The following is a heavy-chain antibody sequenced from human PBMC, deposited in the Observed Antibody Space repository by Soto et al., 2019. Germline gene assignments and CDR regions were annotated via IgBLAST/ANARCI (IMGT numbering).Heavy chain of an antibody. CDR2: IDPSGGKT. CDR1: GYTFTRDQ. J-gene: IGHJ5*02. V-gene: IGHV1-46*01. CDR3: GRVMRSLLSITALDT. D-gene: IGHD3-10*01. Sequence: ASVKVSCKASGYTFTRDQIHWVRQAPGQGLEWMGMIDPSGGKTNYAQKFQGRVTMTRDTSTSTVYMALSNLRSEDTAIYFCGRVMRSLLSITALDTWGQGTLVTVSS.